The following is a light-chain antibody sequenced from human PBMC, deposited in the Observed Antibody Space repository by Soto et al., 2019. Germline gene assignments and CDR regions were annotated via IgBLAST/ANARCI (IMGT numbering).Light chain of an antibody. V-gene: IGLV4-69*01. CDR3: QTWGTGIVV. Sequence: QLVLTQSPSASASLGASVKLTCTLSSGHSSYAIAWHQQQTEKGPRYLMKLNSDGSHNKGDGIPDRISGSSSGAERYLTISSLQSEDEADYYCQTWGTGIVVFGAGTKLTAL. CDR1: SGHSSYA. J-gene: IGLJ3*02. CDR2: LNSDGSH.